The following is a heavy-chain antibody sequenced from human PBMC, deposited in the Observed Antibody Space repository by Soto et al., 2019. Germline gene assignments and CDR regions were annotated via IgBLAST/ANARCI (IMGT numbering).Heavy chain of an antibody. CDR2: IYYSGST. V-gene: IGHV4-31*03. CDR1: GGSISSGGYY. D-gene: IGHD3-16*01. CDR3: ARAYTRYTSRYNWFDP. Sequence: LSLTCTVSGGSISSGGYYWSWIRQHPGKGLEWIGYIYYSGSTYYNPSLKSRVTISVDTSKNQFSLKLSSVTAADTAVYYCARAYTRYTSRYNWFDPWGQGTLVTVSS. J-gene: IGHJ5*02.